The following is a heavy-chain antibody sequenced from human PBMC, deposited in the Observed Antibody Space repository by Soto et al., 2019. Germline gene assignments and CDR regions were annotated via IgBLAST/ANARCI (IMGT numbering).Heavy chain of an antibody. CDR2: IYHSGST. V-gene: IGHV4-4*02. J-gene: IGHJ4*02. Sequence: SETLSLTCAVSGDSISNSNWWSRVRQHPGKGLEWIGEIYHSGSTNYNPSLKSQVTISVDKSNSQFSLRLSSVTAADTAVYYCARVGGFGATTIDYWGQGTLVTVSS. CDR1: GDSISNSNW. CDR3: ARVGGFGATTIDY. D-gene: IGHD3-10*01.